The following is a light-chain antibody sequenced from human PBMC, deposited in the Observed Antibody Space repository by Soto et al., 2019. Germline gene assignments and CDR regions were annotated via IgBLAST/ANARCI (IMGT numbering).Light chain of an antibody. V-gene: IGKV3-20*01. CDR3: QQYGSSRT. CDR1: QSVTSSC. J-gene: IGKJ1*01. Sequence: EIVLTQSPGTLSLSPGERATLSCRASQSVTSSCLAWYQQKPGQAPRLLIYDASNRATGIPDRFSGSGSGTDFTLTISRLEPEDFAVYYCQQYGSSRTFGQGTKVDIK. CDR2: DAS.